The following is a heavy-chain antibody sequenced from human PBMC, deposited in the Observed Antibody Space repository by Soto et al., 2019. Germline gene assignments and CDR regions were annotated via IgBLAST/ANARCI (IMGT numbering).Heavy chain of an antibody. CDR1: GFIFSDYY. CDR2: ISSSDNII. Sequence: GGSLRLSCAASGFIFSDYYMSWTRQAPGKGLEWISYISSSDNIIYYADSVKGRFTISRDNAKNSLYLQMNSLRAEDTAVYYCARDRGYYDSSGYFDYWGQGTLVTVSS. V-gene: IGHV3-11*01. CDR3: ARDRGYYDSSGYFDY. D-gene: IGHD3-22*01. J-gene: IGHJ4*02.